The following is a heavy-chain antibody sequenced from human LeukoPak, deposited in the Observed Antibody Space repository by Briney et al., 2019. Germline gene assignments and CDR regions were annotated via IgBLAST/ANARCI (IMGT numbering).Heavy chain of an antibody. CDR1: GGPFSGYY. J-gene: IGHJ4*02. CDR3: ARGGRYYDSSGYRLNARIDY. V-gene: IGHV4-34*01. CDR2: INHSGST. Sequence: SETLSLTCAVYGGPFSGYYWSWIRQPPGKGLEWIGEINHSGSTNYNPSLKSRVTISVDTSKNQFSLKLSSVTAADTAVYYCARGGRYYDSSGYRLNARIDYWGQGTLVTVSS. D-gene: IGHD3-22*01.